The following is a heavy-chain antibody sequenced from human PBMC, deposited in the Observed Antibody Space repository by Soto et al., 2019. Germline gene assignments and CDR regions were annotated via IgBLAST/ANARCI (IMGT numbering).Heavy chain of an antibody. V-gene: IGHV1-69*13. J-gene: IGHJ4*02. CDR3: VSSHTMTPLGGDY. D-gene: IGHD3-22*01. Sequence: ASVKVSCKASGGTFSSYAISWVRQAPGQGLEWMGGIIPIFGTANYAQKFQGRVTITADESTSTAYMELSSLRSEDTAVYYCVSSHTMTPLGGDYWGQGTLVTVSS. CDR1: GGTFSSYA. CDR2: IIPIFGTA.